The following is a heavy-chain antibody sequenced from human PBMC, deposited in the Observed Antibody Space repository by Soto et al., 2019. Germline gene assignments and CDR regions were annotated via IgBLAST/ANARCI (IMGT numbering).Heavy chain of an antibody. CDR1: GFTFSDYD. Sequence: PGGSLRLSCAASGFTFSDYDMSWIRQAPGKGLEWVSYISSSGSTIYYADSVKGRFTISRDNAKNSLYLQMNSLRAEDTAVYYCARWGVDDFWSGYYSDYWGQGTLVTVSS. D-gene: IGHD3-3*01. J-gene: IGHJ4*02. V-gene: IGHV3-11*01. CDR2: ISSSGSTI. CDR3: ARWGVDDFWSGYYSDY.